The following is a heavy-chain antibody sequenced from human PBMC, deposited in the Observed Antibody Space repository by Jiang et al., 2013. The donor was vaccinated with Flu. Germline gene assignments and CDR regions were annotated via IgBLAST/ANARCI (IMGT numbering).Heavy chain of an antibody. D-gene: IGHD5-18*01. J-gene: IGHJ2*01. CDR1: GFSLTTRGVG. V-gene: IGHV2-5*02. CDR2: IYWDDDK. CDR3: LRIVDTAMVTSFYWYFDL. Sequence: KPTQTLTLTCTFSGFSLTTRGVGVGWIRQPPGKALEWLALIYWDDDKRYSPSLKNRVAITTDTSKNQVILTLASMDPVDTATYYCLRIVDTAMVTSFYWYFDLWGRGTLVTVSS.